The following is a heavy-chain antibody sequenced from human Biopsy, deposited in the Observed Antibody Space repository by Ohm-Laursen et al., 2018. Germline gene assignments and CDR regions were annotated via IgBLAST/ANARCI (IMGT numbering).Heavy chain of an antibody. CDR1: GFTFSSYA. CDR3: ARGLSSGWYGYFDV. Sequence: SLRLSCAAPGFTFSSYAMSWVRQAPGKGLEWVSAISGSGRTYYADSVKGRFTISRDNSKNTLYLQINTLTLEDTAFYYCARGLSSGWYGYFDVWGRGTLVTVSS. J-gene: IGHJ2*01. V-gene: IGHV3-23*01. D-gene: IGHD6-19*01. CDR2: ISGSGRT.